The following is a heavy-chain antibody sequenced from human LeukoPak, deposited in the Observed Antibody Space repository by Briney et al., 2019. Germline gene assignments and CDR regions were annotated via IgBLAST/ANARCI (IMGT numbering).Heavy chain of an antibody. Sequence: VGTLRLSCVASGLTFSASYMHWVRQAPRKGAWWGSVISHDGRTKYSTASARGRSSISRDTSKNTLFLRLHRLKNENTAVYYCGKAGVSETALVFLLEYWGQGDLVTVS. CDR1: GLTFSASY. J-gene: IGHJ4*02. V-gene: IGHV3-30*18. D-gene: IGHD5-18*01. CDR3: GKAGVSETALVFLLEY. CDR2: ISHDGRTK.